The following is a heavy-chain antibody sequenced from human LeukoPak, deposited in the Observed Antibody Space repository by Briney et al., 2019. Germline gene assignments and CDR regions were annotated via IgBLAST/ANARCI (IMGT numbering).Heavy chain of an antibody. CDR3: AREVVVTAVYYMDV. D-gene: IGHD2-21*02. CDR1: GGSISNYY. CDR2: IYYSGST. Sequence: SETLSLTCTVSGGSISNYYWSWIRQPAGKGLEWIGYIYYSGSTNYNPSLKSRVTISVDTSKNQFSLKLSSVTAADTAVYYCAREVVVTAVYYMDVWGKGTTVTVSS. J-gene: IGHJ6*03. V-gene: IGHV4-59*01.